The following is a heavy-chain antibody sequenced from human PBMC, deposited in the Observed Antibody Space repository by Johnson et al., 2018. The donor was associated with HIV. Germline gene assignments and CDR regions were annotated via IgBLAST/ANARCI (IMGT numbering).Heavy chain of an antibody. D-gene: IGHD3-9*01. J-gene: IGHJ3*01. V-gene: IGHV3-66*02. CDR1: GFTVSSNY. Sequence: VQLVESGGGLVQPGGSLRLSCAVSGFTVSSNYMSWVRQAPGKGLEWVSVIYSGGSKYYADSVKGRFTSSRDNSKNMVYPQMNSLRPEDTAVYYCARDGRDLVTRGSFDVWGQGTMVTVSS. CDR3: ARDGRDLVTRGSFDV. CDR2: IYSGGSK.